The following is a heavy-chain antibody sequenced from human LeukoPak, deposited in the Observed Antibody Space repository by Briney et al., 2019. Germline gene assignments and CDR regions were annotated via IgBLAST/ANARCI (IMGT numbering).Heavy chain of an antibody. J-gene: IGHJ6*02. CDR3: ARARDYGDYVTYYYYYGMDV. CDR2: INHSGST. V-gene: IGHV4-34*01. CDR1: GGSFSGYY. D-gene: IGHD4-17*01. Sequence: SETLSLTCAVYGGSFSGYYWSWICQPPGKGLEWIGEINHSGSTNYNPSLKSRVTISVDTSKNQFSLKLSSVTAADTAVYYCARARDYGDYVTYYYYYGMDVWGQGTTVTVSS.